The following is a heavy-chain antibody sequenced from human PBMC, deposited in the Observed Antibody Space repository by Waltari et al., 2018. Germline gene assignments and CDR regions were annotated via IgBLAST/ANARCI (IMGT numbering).Heavy chain of an antibody. V-gene: IGHV1-69-2*01. D-gene: IGHD3-3*01. CDR2: VDPEDGET. Sequence: EVQLVQSGAAVKKPGATVKISCKASGYTFTDYYMHWVQQAPGKGLEWMGRVDPEDGETIYAEKFQGRVTITADTSTDTAYMELSSLRSEDTAVYYCATDKMAGEWLLQDYWGQGTLVTVSS. CDR1: GYTFTDYY. J-gene: IGHJ4*02. CDR3: ATDKMAGEWLLQDY.